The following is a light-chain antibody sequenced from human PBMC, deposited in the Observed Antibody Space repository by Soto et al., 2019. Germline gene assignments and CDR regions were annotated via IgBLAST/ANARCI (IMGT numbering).Light chain of an antibody. J-gene: IGKJ4*01. CDR3: HHRADWPLT. CDR1: QSVSSY. V-gene: IGKV3-11*01. CDR2: DAS. Sequence: EIGLTQSPATLSLSPGDRATLSCSARQSVSSYLALYQQHPGQAPRLLIYDASNRATGIPARFSVTRSGTDFTLPISSLEPDDFAVYYCHHRADWPLTFGGADQWEIK.